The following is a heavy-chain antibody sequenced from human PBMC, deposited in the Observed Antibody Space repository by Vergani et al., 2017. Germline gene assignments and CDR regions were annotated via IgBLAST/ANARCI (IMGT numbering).Heavy chain of an antibody. CDR1: GGTFSSYA. CDR3: ARELAAYYYDSSGYRYNWFDP. Sequence: QVQLVQSGAEVKKPGSSVKVSCKASGGTFSSYAISWVRQAPGQGLEWMGGIIPIFGTANYAQKFQGRVTITADESTSTAYMELSSLRSEDTAVYYCARELAAYYYDSSGYRYNWFDPWGQGTLVTVSS. J-gene: IGHJ5*02. V-gene: IGHV1-69*01. CDR2: IIPIFGTA. D-gene: IGHD3-22*01.